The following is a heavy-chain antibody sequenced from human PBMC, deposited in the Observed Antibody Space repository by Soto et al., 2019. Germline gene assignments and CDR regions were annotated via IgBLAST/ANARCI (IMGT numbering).Heavy chain of an antibody. V-gene: IGHV3-23*01. CDR1: GFSFTNYA. CDR3: AGAYCSGTTCYGLYGMDV. CDR2: MSGSGCGT. J-gene: IGHJ6*02. D-gene: IGHD2-2*01. Sequence: EVQLLESGGGLVQPGGSLRLSCAASGFSFTNYAMHWVRQASGKGLEWVSSMSGSGCGTYYADSVKGRFTISRDNSKNTLFLQMNSLRAEDTALYYCAGAYCSGTTCYGLYGMDVWGQGTTVTVSS.